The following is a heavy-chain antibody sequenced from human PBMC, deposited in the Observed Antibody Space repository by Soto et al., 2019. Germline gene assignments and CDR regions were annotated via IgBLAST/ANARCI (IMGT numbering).Heavy chain of an antibody. Sequence: GGSLRLSXAASGFTFSSYDMHWVRQATGKGLEWVSATGTAGDPYYPGSVKGRFTISRENAKNSLYLQMNSLRAGDTAVYYCARSERFGELGWNYYYGMDVWGQGTTVTVSS. CDR1: GFTFSSYD. V-gene: IGHV3-13*05. CDR2: TGTAGDP. D-gene: IGHD3-10*01. CDR3: ARSERFGELGWNYYYGMDV. J-gene: IGHJ6*02.